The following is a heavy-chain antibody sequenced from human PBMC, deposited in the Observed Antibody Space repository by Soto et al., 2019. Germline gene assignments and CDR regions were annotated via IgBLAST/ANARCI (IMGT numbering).Heavy chain of an antibody. CDR1: GFTFSSYA. Sequence: PGGSLRLSCAASGFTFSSYAMSWVRQAPGKGLEWVSAISGSGGSTYYADSVKGRFTISRDNSKNTLYLQMNSLRAEDTAVHYCAKDQEQQLVEVPYYWGQGTLVTVSS. D-gene: IGHD6-13*01. CDR3: AKDQEQQLVEVPYY. J-gene: IGHJ4*02. CDR2: ISGSGGST. V-gene: IGHV3-23*01.